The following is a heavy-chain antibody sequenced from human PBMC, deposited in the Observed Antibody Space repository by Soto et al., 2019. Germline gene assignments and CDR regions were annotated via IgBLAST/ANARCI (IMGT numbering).Heavy chain of an antibody. CDR2: ISGSGGST. CDR3: AKVKWELHG. D-gene: IGHD1-26*01. Sequence: GGSLRLSSAASVFTFSGYAMSSVRQAPRKGLEWVSAISGSGGSTYYADSVKGRFTISRDNSQNTLYLQMNSLRAENTAVYYCAKVKWELHGWGQRTLVTVSS. CDR1: VFTFSGYA. J-gene: IGHJ4*02. V-gene: IGHV3-23*01.